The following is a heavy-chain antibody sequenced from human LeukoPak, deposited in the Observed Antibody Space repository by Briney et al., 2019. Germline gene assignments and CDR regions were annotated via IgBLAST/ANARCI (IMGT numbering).Heavy chain of an antibody. Sequence: PGASVKVSCMSSGYTFTNFYMHWVRQAPGQGLEWMGWINPNSGGTNYAQKFQGRVTMTRDTSISTAYMELSRLRSDDTAVYYCAREPTLEWFYYYYYMDVWGKGTTVTVSS. D-gene: IGHD3-3*01. V-gene: IGHV1-2*02. CDR1: GYTFTNFY. CDR2: INPNSGGT. CDR3: AREPTLEWFYYYYYMDV. J-gene: IGHJ6*03.